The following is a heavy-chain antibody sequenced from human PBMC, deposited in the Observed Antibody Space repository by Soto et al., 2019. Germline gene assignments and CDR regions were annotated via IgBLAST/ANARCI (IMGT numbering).Heavy chain of an antibody. V-gene: IGHV4-4*07. CDR1: GGSISSYY. Sequence: SETLSLTCTVSGGSISSYYWSWIRQPAGKGLEWIGRIYTSGSTNYNPSLKSRVTMSVDTSKDQFSLKLSSVTAADTAVYYCARCYSSSWYSLGVVDYYYGMDVWGQGTTVTVSS. D-gene: IGHD6-13*01. CDR3: ARCYSSSWYSLGVVDYYYGMDV. J-gene: IGHJ6*02. CDR2: IYTSGST.